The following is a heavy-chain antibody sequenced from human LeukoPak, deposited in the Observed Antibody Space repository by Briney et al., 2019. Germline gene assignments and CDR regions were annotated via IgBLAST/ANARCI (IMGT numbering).Heavy chain of an antibody. D-gene: IGHD2-2*01. Sequence: ASVKVSCKASGYTFTGYYMHWVRQAPGQGLEWMGIINPSGGSTSYAQKFQGRVTMTRDMSTSTVYMELSSLRSEDTAVYYCASSPVVVPAAPRTYYFDYWGQGTLVTVSS. J-gene: IGHJ4*02. CDR3: ASSPVVVPAAPRTYYFDY. CDR2: INPSGGST. CDR1: GYTFTGYY. V-gene: IGHV1-46*01.